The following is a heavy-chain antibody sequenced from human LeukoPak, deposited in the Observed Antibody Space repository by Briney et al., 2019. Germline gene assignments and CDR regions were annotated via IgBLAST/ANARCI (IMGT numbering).Heavy chain of an antibody. J-gene: IGHJ5*02. CDR1: GYTFTSYD. Sequence: ASVKVSCKASGYTFTSYDINWVRQATGQGLEWMGWMNPNSGNTGYAQKFQGRVTMARNTSISTAYMELSSLRSEDTAVYYCARARTTVTRNWFDPWGQGTLVTVSS. D-gene: IGHD4-17*01. CDR2: MNPNSGNT. CDR3: ARARTTVTRNWFDP. V-gene: IGHV1-8*01.